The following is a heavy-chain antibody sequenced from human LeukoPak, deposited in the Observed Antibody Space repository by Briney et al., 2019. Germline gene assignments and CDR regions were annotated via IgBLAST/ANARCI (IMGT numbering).Heavy chain of an antibody. CDR1: GYTFTSHF. D-gene: IGHD3-10*01. J-gene: IGHJ5*02. Sequence: ASVKVSCKASGYTFTSHFMHWVRQAPGQGLEWMGIINPRGGSTSYTQKFQGRVTMTRDTSTSTVYMELSSLRSEDTAVYYCARGHQYYYGSGSFNWFDPWGQGTLVTVSS. CDR3: ARGHQYYYGSGSFNWFDP. V-gene: IGHV1-46*01. CDR2: INPRGGST.